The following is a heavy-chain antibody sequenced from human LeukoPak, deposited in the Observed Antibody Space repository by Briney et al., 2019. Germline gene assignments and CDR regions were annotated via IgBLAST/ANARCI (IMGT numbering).Heavy chain of an antibody. Sequence: KPGDSLKISCKGSGYRFSSYWIAWVRQMPGKGLEWMGIIYPDDSDTRYSPSFQGQVTISADKSISTAYLQWSSLKASDTAMYYCARQQRYSGSYGIDYWGQGILVTVSS. V-gene: IGHV5-51*01. D-gene: IGHD1-26*01. CDR2: IYPDDSDT. J-gene: IGHJ4*02. CDR1: GYRFSSYW. CDR3: ARQQRYSGSYGIDY.